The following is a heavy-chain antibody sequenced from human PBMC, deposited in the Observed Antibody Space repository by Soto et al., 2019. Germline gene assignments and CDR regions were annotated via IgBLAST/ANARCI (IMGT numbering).Heavy chain of an antibody. CDR3: ARDKITGLFDY. Sequence: SETLSLTCAVSGGSFSGYYWTWIRQPPGTGLEWIGEINHSGSTNYNPSLKSRVTISVDTSKNQFSLKLTSVTSADTAVYYCARDKITGLFDYWGQGTLVTVSS. CDR1: GGSFSGYY. D-gene: IGHD2-8*02. V-gene: IGHV4-34*01. J-gene: IGHJ4*02. CDR2: INHSGST.